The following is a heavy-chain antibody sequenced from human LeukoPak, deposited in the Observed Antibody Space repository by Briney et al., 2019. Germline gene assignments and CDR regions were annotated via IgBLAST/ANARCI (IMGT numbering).Heavy chain of an antibody. CDR3: AKDYCRDGNCPFPFLDS. J-gene: IGHJ4*02. CDR2: ITGTGGK. V-gene: IGHV3-23*01. CDR1: GFTLTNHG. Sequence: GGSLRLSCAVSGFTLTNHGVSWVRQAPGKGLEWVSIITGTGGKYYGDSVKGRFVLSRDNSKNTAYMQMSSLRAEDTATYYCAKDYCRDGNCPFPFLDSWGQGTQVTVSS. D-gene: IGHD2-15*01.